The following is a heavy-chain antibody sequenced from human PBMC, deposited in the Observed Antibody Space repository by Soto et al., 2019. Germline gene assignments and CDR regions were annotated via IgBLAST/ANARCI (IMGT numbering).Heavy chain of an antibody. D-gene: IGHD5-18*01. CDR2: IIPIFGAP. CDR1: GGTFSNTA. Sequence: QVQLVQSGAEVKKPGSSVKVSCKASGGTFSNTAFIWVRQAPGQRLEWMGGIIPIFGAPNYAQKFQGRLIISADDSASKAYMELNTLTSEDTAVYYCATPAEPLDTAMLKGLAHWGQGTLVTVSS. J-gene: IGHJ4*02. CDR3: ATPAEPLDTAMLKGLAH. V-gene: IGHV1-69*01.